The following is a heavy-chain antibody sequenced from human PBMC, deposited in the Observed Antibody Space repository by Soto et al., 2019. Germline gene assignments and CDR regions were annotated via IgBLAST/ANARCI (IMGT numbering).Heavy chain of an antibody. V-gene: IGHV1-2*02. J-gene: IGHJ6*02. CDR2: INPNSGGT. CDR1: GYTFTGYY. D-gene: IGHD2-15*01. CDR3: AVRPQYCSGGSCYSGYYYYGMDV. Sequence: GASVKVSCKASGYTFTGYYMHWVRQAPGQGLEWMGWINPNSGGTNYAQKFQGRVTMTRDTSISTAYMELSRLRSDDTAVYYCAVRPQYCSGGSCYSGYYYYGMDVWGQGTTVTVSS.